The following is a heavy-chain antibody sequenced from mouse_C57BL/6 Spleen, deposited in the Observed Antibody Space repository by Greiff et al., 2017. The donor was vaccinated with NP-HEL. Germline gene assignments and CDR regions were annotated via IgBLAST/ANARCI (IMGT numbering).Heavy chain of an antibody. V-gene: IGHV1-15*01. CDR2: IDPETGGT. D-gene: IGHD1-1*01. CDR3: TITTVVANWYFDV. Sequence: QVQLQQSGAELVRPGASVTLSCKASGYTFTDYEMHWVKQTPVHGLEWIGAIDPETGGTAYIQKFKGKAILTADKSSSTAYMELRSLTSEDSAVYYCTITTVVANWYFDVWGTGTTVTVSS. CDR1: GYTFTDYE. J-gene: IGHJ1*03.